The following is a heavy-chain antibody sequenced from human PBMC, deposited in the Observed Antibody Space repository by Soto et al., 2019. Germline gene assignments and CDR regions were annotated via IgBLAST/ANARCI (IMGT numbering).Heavy chain of an antibody. D-gene: IGHD3-3*01. CDR2: IWYDGSNK. Sequence: SLRLSCAASGFTFSSYGMHWVRQAPGKGLEWVAVIWYDGSNKYYADSVKGRFTISRDNSKNTLYLQMNSLRAEDTAVYYCARGQWYYDFWSGYPSSMDVWGHGTTVTVSS. V-gene: IGHV3-33*01. J-gene: IGHJ6*02. CDR1: GFTFSSYG. CDR3: ARGQWYYDFWSGYPSSMDV.